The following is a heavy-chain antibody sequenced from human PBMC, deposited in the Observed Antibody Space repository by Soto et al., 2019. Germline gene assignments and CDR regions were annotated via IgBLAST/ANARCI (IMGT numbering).Heavy chain of an antibody. D-gene: IGHD1-26*01. CDR2: MNPNSGNT. V-gene: IGHV1-8*01. J-gene: IGHJ6*02. CDR1: GYTFTSYD. CDR3: ARSGWGLYYYYGMDV. Sequence: VASVKVSCKASGYTFTSYDINWERQATGQGLEWMGWMNPNSGNTGYAQKFQGRVTMTRNTSISTAYMELSSLRSEDTAVYYCARSGWGLYYYYGMDVWGQGTTVTVSS.